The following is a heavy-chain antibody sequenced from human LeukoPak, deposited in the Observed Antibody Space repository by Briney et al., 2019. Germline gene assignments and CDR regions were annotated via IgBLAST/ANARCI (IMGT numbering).Heavy chain of an antibody. CDR3: ARNPVPVGSGWYPFDY. Sequence: GGSLRLSCAASGFTFSSYAMHWVRQAPGKGREGGAVISYDGSNKYYADSVKGRFTISRDNSKNTLYLQMNSLRAEDTAVYYCARNPVPVGSGWYPFDYWGQGTLVTVSS. D-gene: IGHD6-19*01. V-gene: IGHV3-30-3*01. CDR1: GFTFSSYA. J-gene: IGHJ4*02. CDR2: ISYDGSNK.